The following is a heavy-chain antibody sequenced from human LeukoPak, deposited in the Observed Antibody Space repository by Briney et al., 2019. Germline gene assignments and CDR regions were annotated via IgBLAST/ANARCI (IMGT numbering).Heavy chain of an antibody. CDR2: ISWNSGSI. Sequence: GGSLRLSCAASGFTFDDYAMHWVRQAPGKGLEGVSGISWNSGSIGYADSVKGRFTISRDNAKNSLYLQMNSLRAEDTALYYCAKDILEEPAAMMEYWGQGTLVTVSS. CDR3: AKDILEEPAAMMEY. J-gene: IGHJ4*02. D-gene: IGHD2-2*01. V-gene: IGHV3-9*01. CDR1: GFTFDDYA.